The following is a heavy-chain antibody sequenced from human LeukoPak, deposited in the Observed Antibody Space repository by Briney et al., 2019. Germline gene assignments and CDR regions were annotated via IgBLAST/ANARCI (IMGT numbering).Heavy chain of an antibody. CDR2: ISSSSSTI. CDR3: ARSPSEIQPSELHMDV. Sequence: GGSLRLSCAASGFTFSSYSMNWVRQAPGKGLEWVSYISSSSSTIYYADSVKGRFTISRDNAKNSLYLQMNSLRAEDTAVYYCARSPSEIQPSELHMDVWGKGTTVTVSS. J-gene: IGHJ6*03. D-gene: IGHD5-18*01. CDR1: GFTFSSYS. V-gene: IGHV3-48*01.